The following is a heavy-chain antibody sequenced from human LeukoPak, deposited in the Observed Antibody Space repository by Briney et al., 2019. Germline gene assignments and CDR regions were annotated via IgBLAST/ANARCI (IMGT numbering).Heavy chain of an antibody. J-gene: IGHJ6*03. Sequence: GASVKVSCKASGGTFSSYAISWVRQAPGQGLEWMGGIIPIFGTANYAQKFQGRVTITTDESTSTAYMELSSLRSEDTAVYYCATSELVVPAATDYYYYMDVWGKGTMVTVSS. CDR2: IIPIFGTA. V-gene: IGHV1-69*05. CDR3: ATSELVVPAATDYYYYMDV. CDR1: GGTFSSYA. D-gene: IGHD2-2*01.